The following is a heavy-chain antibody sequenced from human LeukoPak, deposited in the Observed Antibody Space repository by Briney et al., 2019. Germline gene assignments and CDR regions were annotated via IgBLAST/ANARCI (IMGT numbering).Heavy chain of an antibody. D-gene: IGHD2-2*01. Sequence: GGSLRLSCAASGFAFEDYAMHWVRQTPGKGLEWVSLINWDGESIYYADSVRGRFTISRDNSKNFLYLQMNSLRLEDTALYYCAKGVNAGALWFDPWGLGTLVTVSS. CDR1: GFAFEDYA. CDR2: INWDGESI. CDR3: AKGVNAGALWFDP. J-gene: IGHJ5*02. V-gene: IGHV3-43D*03.